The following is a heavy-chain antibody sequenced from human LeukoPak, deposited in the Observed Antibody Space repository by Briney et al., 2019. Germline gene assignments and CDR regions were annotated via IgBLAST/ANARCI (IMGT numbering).Heavy chain of an antibody. J-gene: IGHJ4*02. CDR2: INHSGST. CDR3: ARGGSTGVGVVPAAIDY. D-gene: IGHD2-2*01. V-gene: IGHV4-34*01. Sequence: SETLSLTCAVYGGSFSGYYWSWIRQPPGKGLEWIGEINHSGSTNYNPSLKSRVTISVDTSKNKFSLKLSSVTAADTAVYYCARGGSTGVGVVPAAIDYWGQGTLVTVSS. CDR1: GGSFSGYY.